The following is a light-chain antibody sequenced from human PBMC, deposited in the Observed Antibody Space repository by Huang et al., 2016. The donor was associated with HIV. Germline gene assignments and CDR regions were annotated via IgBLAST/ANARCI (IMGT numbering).Light chain of an antibody. CDR3: QQYGSSQTWT. Sequence: EIVLTQSPGTLSLSPGERATLSCRASQSGSSSYLAWYQQKPGQAPRLLIYGASSRATGIPDRFSGSGSGTDFTLTISRLEPEDFAVYYCQQYGSSQTWTFGQGTKVEIK. CDR2: GAS. J-gene: IGKJ1*01. CDR1: QSGSSSY. V-gene: IGKV3-20*01.